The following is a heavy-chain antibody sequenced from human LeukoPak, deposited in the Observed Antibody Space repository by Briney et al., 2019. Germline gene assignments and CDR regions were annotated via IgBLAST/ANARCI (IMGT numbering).Heavy chain of an antibody. CDR3: ARSSFCSSTSCYLPLDS. Sequence: PGGSLRLSCAASRFTFSSYGMHWVRQAPGKGLEWVAFIRFDGSTKYYADSVKGRYTISRDNSENTLYLQMNSLRAEDTAVYHCARSSFCSSTSCYLPLDSWGQGTLVSVSS. V-gene: IGHV3-30*02. D-gene: IGHD2-2*01. J-gene: IGHJ4*02. CDR2: IRFDGSTK. CDR1: RFTFSSYG.